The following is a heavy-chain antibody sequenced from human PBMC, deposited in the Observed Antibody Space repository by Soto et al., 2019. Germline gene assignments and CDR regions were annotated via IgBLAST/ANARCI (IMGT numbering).Heavy chain of an antibody. CDR3: ARDAFEGVRLIPAANRYKWFDP. D-gene: IGHD2-2*01. Sequence: PAGSLRLSCAASGFTFSAYGMHWVRQAPGKGLEWVAVIAHDGTNIFYLDSVKRRFTISRDNSRHTLHLQMNSPRADDTAYYYCARDAFEGVRLIPAANRYKWFDPWGQGTLVTVSS. J-gene: IGHJ5*02. CDR2: IAHDGTNI. V-gene: IGHV3-30*19. CDR1: GFTFSAYG.